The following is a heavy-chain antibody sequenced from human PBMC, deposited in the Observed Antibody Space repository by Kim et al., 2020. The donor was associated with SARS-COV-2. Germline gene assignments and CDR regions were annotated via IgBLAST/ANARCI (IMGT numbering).Heavy chain of an antibody. J-gene: IGHJ6*03. Sequence: LKSRVTMSVDTSKNQFSLKLSSVTAADTAVYYCAGEYSSGWYSQPHYMDVWGKGTTVTVSS. V-gene: IGHV4-4*06. CDR3: AGEYSSGWYSQPHYMDV. D-gene: IGHD6-19*01.